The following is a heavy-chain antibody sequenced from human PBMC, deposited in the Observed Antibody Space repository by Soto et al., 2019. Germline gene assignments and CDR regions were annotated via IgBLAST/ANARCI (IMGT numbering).Heavy chain of an antibody. CDR1: GFTFNNFA. Sequence: QVQLVESGGGVVQPGRSLRLSCAASGFTFNNFAMHWVRQAPGKGLEWVAFISYDGTYKYYADCVRGRFTVYRDNSKSTLFLQMNSLKFEDTAVYVCANEVDVAFSSLQYGMDVWGQGTTVTVSS. D-gene: IGHD5-12*01. CDR3: ANEVDVAFSSLQYGMDV. J-gene: IGHJ6*02. V-gene: IGHV3-30*14. CDR2: ISYDGTYK.